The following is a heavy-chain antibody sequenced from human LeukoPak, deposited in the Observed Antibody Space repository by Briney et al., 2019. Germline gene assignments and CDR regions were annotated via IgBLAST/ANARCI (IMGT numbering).Heavy chain of an antibody. CDR2: ISGSGGTK. J-gene: IGHJ4*02. CDR3: AKIMGDNPPFDY. CDR1: GFTFKNYG. Sequence: GGSLRLSCAASGFTFKNYGMSWVRQAPGKGLEWVSGISGSGGTKYYADSVKGRFTISRDNSKNTLYLQMNSLRAEDTAVYYCAKIMGDNPPFDYWGQGTLVTVSS. D-gene: IGHD1-1*01. V-gene: IGHV3-23*01.